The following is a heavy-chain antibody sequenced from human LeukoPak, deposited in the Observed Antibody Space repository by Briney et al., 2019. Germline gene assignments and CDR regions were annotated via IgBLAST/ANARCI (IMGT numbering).Heavy chain of an antibody. CDR1: GLTFIGSYD. Sequence: PGGSLRLSCAASGLTFIGSYDMHWVRQAPGKGLEWVAVIWYDGSKKYYADSVKGRFTISRENAKNSLYLQMNSLRAGDTAVYYCARGAELLWFGDRSHAFDIWGQGTMVTVSS. CDR3: ARGAELLWFGDRSHAFDI. D-gene: IGHD3-10*01. CDR2: IWYDGSKK. V-gene: IGHV3-33*01. J-gene: IGHJ3*02.